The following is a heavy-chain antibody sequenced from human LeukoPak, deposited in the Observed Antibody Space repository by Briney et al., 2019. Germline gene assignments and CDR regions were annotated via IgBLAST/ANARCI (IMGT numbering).Heavy chain of an antibody. CDR1: GDSIS. CDR3: ARGRRSPYYFDY. J-gene: IGHJ4*02. Sequence: SETLSLTCIVSGDSISWGWIRQPPGKGLEWIRSIYSGGSTYHNPSLKRRVTISVDTSKNQFSLKLSSVTAADTAVYYCARGRRSPYYFDYWGQGTLVTVSS. CDR2: IYSGGST. V-gene: IGHV4-39*07. D-gene: IGHD1-26*01.